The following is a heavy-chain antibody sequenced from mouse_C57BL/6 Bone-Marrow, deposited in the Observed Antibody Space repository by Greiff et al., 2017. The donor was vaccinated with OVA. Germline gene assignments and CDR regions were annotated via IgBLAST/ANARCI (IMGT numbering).Heavy chain of an antibody. CDR3: AREDYDGSFAY. J-gene: IGHJ3*01. V-gene: IGHV1-69*01. D-gene: IGHD2-4*01. CDR2: IDPSDSYT. CDR1: GYTFTSYW. Sequence: QVQLQQPGAELVMPGASVKLSCKASGYTFTSYWMHWVKQRPGQGLEWIGEIDPSDSYTNYNQKVKGKSTLTVDKSSSTAYMQLSRLTSEDSAVYYCAREDYDGSFAYWGQGTLVTVSA.